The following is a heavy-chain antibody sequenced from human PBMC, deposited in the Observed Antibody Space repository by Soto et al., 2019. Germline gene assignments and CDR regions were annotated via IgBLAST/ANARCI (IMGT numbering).Heavy chain of an antibody. J-gene: IGHJ4*02. Sequence: SETLRLTCTVSGDSISAYSWIWIRQPPGKGLEWIGNIHYNGNTKYNPSLKSRVTMSVDTSKNQFSLKLISVTAADTAKYFCAREENLGKGLHPRALWARGTAVPVSS. CDR1: GDSISAYS. CDR3: AREENLGKGLHPRAL. CDR2: IHYNGNT. V-gene: IGHV4-59*01. D-gene: IGHD5-12*01.